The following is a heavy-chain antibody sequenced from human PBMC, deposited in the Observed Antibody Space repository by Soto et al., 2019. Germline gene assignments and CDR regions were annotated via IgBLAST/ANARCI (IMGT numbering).Heavy chain of an antibody. CDR2: MNPNSGNT. Sequence: GASVKVSCKASGYTFTTYNINWVRQATGQGLEWMGWMNPNSGNTGYAQKFQDRVTMTQNTAIGTAYMELSSLRSDDTATYYCTRAYGAETFDFWGQGTRVTVSS. CDR3: TRAYGAETFDF. CDR1: GYTFTTYN. V-gene: IGHV1-8*02. J-gene: IGHJ5*01. D-gene: IGHD3-10*01.